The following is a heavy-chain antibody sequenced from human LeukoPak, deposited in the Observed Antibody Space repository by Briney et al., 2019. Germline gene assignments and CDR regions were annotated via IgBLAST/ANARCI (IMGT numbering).Heavy chain of an antibody. D-gene: IGHD6-13*01. V-gene: IGHV3-23*01. CDR3: AKEAADIAAAGTSGFDY. J-gene: IGHJ4*02. Sequence: PGGSLRLSCAASGFTFSSYAMSWVRQAPGKGLEWVSAISGSGGSTYYADSVKGRFTISRDNSKNTLYLQMNSLRAEDTAVYYCAKEAADIAAAGTSGFDYWGQGTLVTVSS. CDR2: ISGSGGST. CDR1: GFTFSSYA.